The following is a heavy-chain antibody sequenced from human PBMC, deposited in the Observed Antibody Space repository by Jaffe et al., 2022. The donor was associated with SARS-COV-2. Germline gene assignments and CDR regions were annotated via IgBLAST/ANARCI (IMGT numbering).Heavy chain of an antibody. V-gene: IGHV6-1*01. CDR1: GDSVSSNIAA. D-gene: IGHD2-15*01. CDR3: AREVGQKLLY. Sequence: QVQLQQSGPGLVKPSQTLSLTCAISGDSVSSNIAAWHWIRQSPSRGLEWLGRTYYTSKWYNDYAVSVKSRITINPDTSKNQFSLHVNSVNPEDTAVYYCAREVGQKLLYWGQGILVTVSS. CDR2: TYYTSKWYN. J-gene: IGHJ4*02.